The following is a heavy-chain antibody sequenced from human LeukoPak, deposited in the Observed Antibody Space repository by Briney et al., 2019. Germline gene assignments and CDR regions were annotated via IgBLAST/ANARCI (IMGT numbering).Heavy chain of an antibody. J-gene: IGHJ3*02. V-gene: IGHV5-51*01. CDR2: IYPGDSDT. Sequence: GESLKISCQVSGYIFTSYWIGWVRPIPGKRLELMGIIYPGDSDTSYNPFFQGQVTISADTSISTAYLQWSSLNASDTAKYYCASWNYYDSSGYWPDAFDIWGQGTMVTVSS. CDR3: ASWNYYDSSGYWPDAFDI. CDR1: GYIFTSYW. D-gene: IGHD3-22*01.